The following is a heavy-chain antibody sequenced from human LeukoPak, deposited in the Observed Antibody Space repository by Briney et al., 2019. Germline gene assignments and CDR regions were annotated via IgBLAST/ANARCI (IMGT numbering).Heavy chain of an antibody. Sequence: SETLSLTCTVSGGSISGASYYWSWIRQPAGKGLEWIRRIYTSVSTNYNPSLKSRVTISIDTSKNQFSLKLSSVTAADTAVYYCARRYGDYGYGWFDPWGQGTLVTVSS. V-gene: IGHV4-61*02. CDR3: ARRYGDYGYGWFDP. CDR1: GGSISGASYY. D-gene: IGHD4-17*01. J-gene: IGHJ5*02. CDR2: IYTSVST.